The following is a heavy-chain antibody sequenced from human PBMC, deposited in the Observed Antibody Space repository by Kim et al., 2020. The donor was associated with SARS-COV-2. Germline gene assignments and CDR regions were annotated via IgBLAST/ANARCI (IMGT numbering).Heavy chain of an antibody. CDR2: T. Sequence: TNYSPSFQGHVTISAEKSISTAYLQWSSLKASDTAMYYCALLKSTGRPDYWGQGTLVTVSS. V-gene: IGHV5-10-1*01. CDR3: ALLKSTGRPDY. J-gene: IGHJ4*02. D-gene: IGHD3-16*01.